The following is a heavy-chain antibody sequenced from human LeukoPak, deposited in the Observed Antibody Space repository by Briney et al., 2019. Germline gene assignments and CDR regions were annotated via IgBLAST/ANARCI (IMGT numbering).Heavy chain of an antibody. V-gene: IGHV3-23*01. J-gene: IGHJ4*02. Sequence: GGSLRLSCAASGFTFSSYGMSWVRQAPGKGLEWVSAISGSGGSTYYADSVKGRFTISRDNSKNTLYLQMNSLRAEDTAVYYCAKDYGDYLIYFDYWGQGTLVTVSS. D-gene: IGHD4-17*01. CDR1: GFTFSSYG. CDR2: ISGSGGST. CDR3: AKDYGDYLIYFDY.